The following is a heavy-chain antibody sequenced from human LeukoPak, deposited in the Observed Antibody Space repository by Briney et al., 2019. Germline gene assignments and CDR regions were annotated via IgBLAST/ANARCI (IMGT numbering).Heavy chain of an antibody. D-gene: IGHD6-6*01. CDR3: AREAPYSTSSDWFDP. Sequence: GGSLRLSCAASGLTFSSYAMSWVRQAPGKGLEWVSGIGGSGGKTYYADSVKGRFTISRDNAKNSLYLQMNSLRAEDTAVYYCAREAPYSTSSDWFDPWGQGTLVTVSS. V-gene: IGHV3-23*01. CDR2: IGGSGGKT. CDR1: GLTFSSYA. J-gene: IGHJ5*02.